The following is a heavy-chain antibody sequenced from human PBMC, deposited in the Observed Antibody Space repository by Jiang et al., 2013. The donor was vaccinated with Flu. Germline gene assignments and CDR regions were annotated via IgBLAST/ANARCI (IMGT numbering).Heavy chain of an antibody. CDR3: ARLVANGAMLWHHDY. V-gene: IGHV4-59*01. J-gene: IGHJ4*02. CDR2: IYYSGST. CDR1: GGSISGYY. Sequence: LLKPSETLSLTCTVSGGSISGYYWSWIRQPPGKGLEWIGYIYYSGSTNYNPSLKGRVTISVDTSKNHFSLKLSSVTAADTAVYYCARLVANGAMLWHHDYWGQGTLVTVSS. D-gene: IGHD2-15*01.